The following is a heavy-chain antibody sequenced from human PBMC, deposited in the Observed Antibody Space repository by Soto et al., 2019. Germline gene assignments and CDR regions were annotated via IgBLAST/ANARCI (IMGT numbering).Heavy chain of an antibody. J-gene: IGHJ4*02. CDR2: IKQDGSEK. CDR3: ARDTAGYYYGSGTYYPNY. Sequence: PGGSLRLSCVVSGFTFSSYWMSWVRQAPGKGLEWVANIKQDGSEKFYVDSVKGRFIISRDNAENSLSLQMNNLRAEDTAVYYCARDTAGYYYGSGTYYPNYWGQGTLVTVS. CDR1: GFTFSSYW. D-gene: IGHD3-10*01. V-gene: IGHV3-7*03.